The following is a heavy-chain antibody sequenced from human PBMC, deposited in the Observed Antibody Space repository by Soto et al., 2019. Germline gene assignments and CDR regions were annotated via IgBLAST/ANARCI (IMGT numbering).Heavy chain of an antibody. CDR2: IIPIFGTA. J-gene: IGHJ6*02. V-gene: IGHV1-69*01. CDR1: GGTFSSYA. CDR3: ARAIMIAAAGRGYYYGMDV. Sequence: QVQLVQSGAEVKKPGSSVKVSCKASGGTFSSYAISWVRQAPGQGLEWMGGIIPIFGTANYAQKFQGRVTITADESTSTAYMDLSSLRSEDTAVYYCARAIMIAAAGRGYYYGMDVWGQGTTVTVSS. D-gene: IGHD6-13*01.